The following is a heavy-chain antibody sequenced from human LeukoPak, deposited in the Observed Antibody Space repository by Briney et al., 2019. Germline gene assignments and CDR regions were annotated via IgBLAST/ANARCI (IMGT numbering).Heavy chain of an antibody. CDR1: GFTFSDYY. Sequence: GGSLRLSCAASGFTFSDYYMSWIRQAPGKGLEWVSYISSSGSTIYYADSVKGRFTISRDNAKNSLYPQMNSLRAEDTAVYYCARRSLGGGYDYSYYYYMDVWGKGTTVTVSS. J-gene: IGHJ6*03. CDR2: ISSSGSTI. CDR3: ARRSLGGGYDYSYYYYMDV. V-gene: IGHV3-11*04. D-gene: IGHD5-12*01.